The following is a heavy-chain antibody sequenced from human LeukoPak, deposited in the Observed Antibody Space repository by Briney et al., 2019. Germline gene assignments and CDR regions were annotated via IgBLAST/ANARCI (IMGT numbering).Heavy chain of an antibody. CDR2: ISSSSIYI. V-gene: IGHV3-21*04. D-gene: IGHD4-17*01. Sequence: PGGTLRLSCAASGITFSSYGMSWVRQAPGKGLEWVSSISSSSIYIYYADSVKGRFTTSRDNVKNSLYLQISSLRAEDTAVYYCAKDLRVTITVTFFFEYWGQGTLVTVSS. CDR3: AKDLRVTITVTFFFEY. CDR1: GITFSSYG. J-gene: IGHJ4*02.